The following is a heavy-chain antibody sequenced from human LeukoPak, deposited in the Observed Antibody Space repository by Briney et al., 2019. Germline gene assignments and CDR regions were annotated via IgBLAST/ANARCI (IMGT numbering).Heavy chain of an antibody. CDR3: ARSTGSRYYYMDV. D-gene: IGHD1-14*01. CDR1: GFTFSSYA. V-gene: IGHV3-23*01. CDR2: ISGSGGST. Sequence: PGGSLRLSCAASGFTFSSYAMSWVRQAPGKGLEWVSAISGSGGSTYYADSVEGRFTISRDNSKNTLYLQMNSLRAEDTAVYYCARSTGSRYYYMDVWGKGTTVTVSS. J-gene: IGHJ6*03.